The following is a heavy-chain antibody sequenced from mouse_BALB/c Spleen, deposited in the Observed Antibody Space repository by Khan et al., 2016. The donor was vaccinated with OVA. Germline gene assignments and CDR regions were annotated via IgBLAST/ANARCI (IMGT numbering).Heavy chain of an antibody. CDR2: IDPFNGGN. D-gene: IGHD3-3*01. V-gene: IGHV1-34*01. Sequence: VQLKPSGPELMKPGASVKISCKASGYSFTTYYMHWVKQSHGKSLEWIGYIDPFNGGNDYNQKFKGKATLTVDKSSSTAYMHLSSLTSEDSAVYYCARGTFDYWGQGTLVTVSA. J-gene: IGHJ3*01. CDR3: ARGTFDY. CDR1: GYSFTTYY.